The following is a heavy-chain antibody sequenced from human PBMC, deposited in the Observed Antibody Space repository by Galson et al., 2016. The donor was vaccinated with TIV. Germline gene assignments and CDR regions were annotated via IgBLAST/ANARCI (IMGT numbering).Heavy chain of an antibody. Sequence: CAISGDSVSSDSAAWNWIRQSPSRGLEWLRRTYYRSKWYNDYAPSVKSRITINPDTSKNQFSLQLNSVTPEDAAVYYCARATPSVFGIIMTLDSWGQGTLVTVSS. D-gene: IGHD3-16*01. CDR1: GDSVSSDSAA. J-gene: IGHJ4*02. CDR2: TYYRSKWYN. V-gene: IGHV6-1*01. CDR3: ARATPSVFGIIMTLDS.